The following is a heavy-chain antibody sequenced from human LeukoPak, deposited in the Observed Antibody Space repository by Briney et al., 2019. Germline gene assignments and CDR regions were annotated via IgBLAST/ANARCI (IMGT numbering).Heavy chain of an antibody. CDR3: ARAGDIGVVPDNWFDP. V-gene: IGHV1-8*01. CDR2: MNPNSGNT. D-gene: IGHD2-2*01. J-gene: IGHJ5*02. CDR1: AYTFTSYD. Sequence: GASVKVSCKASAYTFTSYDINWVRQATGQGLEWMGWMNPNSGNTGYAQKFQCRVTMTRNTSISTPYMELSSLRSEDTAVYYCARAGDIGVVPDNWFDPWGQGTLVTVSS.